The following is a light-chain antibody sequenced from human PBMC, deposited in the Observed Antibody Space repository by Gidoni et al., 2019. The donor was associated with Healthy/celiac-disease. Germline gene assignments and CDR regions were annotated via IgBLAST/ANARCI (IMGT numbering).Light chain of an antibody. V-gene: IGKV4-1*01. Sequence: DIVMTQSPDSLAGSLGERATINCKSSQSVLYSSNNKNYLAWYQKKPGQPPKLLIYWASTRESGVPDRFSGSGSGTDFTLTISSLQAEDVAVYYCQQYYSTPPTFXXXTKVEIK. CDR3: QQYYSTPPT. CDR2: WAS. J-gene: IGKJ1*01. CDR1: QSVLYSSNNKNY.